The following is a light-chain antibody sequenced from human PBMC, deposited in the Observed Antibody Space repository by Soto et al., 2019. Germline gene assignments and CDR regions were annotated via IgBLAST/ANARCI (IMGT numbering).Light chain of an antibody. V-gene: IGLV2-14*01. CDR2: NIR. Sequence: QSVLTQPASVSGSPGQSITISCTGTSGDIGTYKYVSWYQQYPGKAPKLIIYNIRGRPSGVSSRFSGSKSGNTASLAISGLRAEYVADYFCSAYVDSGAVIFGRGTKLTVL. CDR3: SAYVDSGAVI. J-gene: IGLJ2*01. CDR1: SGDIGTYKY.